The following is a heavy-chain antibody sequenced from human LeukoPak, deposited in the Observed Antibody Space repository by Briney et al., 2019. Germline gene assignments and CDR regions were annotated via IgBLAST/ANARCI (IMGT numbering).Heavy chain of an antibody. V-gene: IGHV4-34*01. CDR2: INHSGST. CDR1: GGSFSGYY. D-gene: IGHD4-11*01. CDR3: ARGPNVTTRLYFDY. J-gene: IGHJ4*02. Sequence: SETLSLTCAVYGGSFSGYYWSWIRQPPGKGLEWMGEINHSGSTNYNPSLKSRVTISVDTSQNQFSLKLSSVTAADTAVYYCARGPNVTTRLYFDYWGQGTLVTVSS.